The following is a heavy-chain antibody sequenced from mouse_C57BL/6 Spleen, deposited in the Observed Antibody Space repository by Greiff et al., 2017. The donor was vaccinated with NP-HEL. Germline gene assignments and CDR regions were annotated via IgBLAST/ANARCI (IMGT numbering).Heavy chain of an antibody. D-gene: IGHD3-2*02. CDR2: IDPSDSYT. J-gene: IGHJ3*01. Sequence: QVQLQQSGAELVKPGASVKLSCKASGYTFTSYWMQWVKQRPGQGLEWIGEIDPSDSYTNYNQKFKGKATLTVDTSSSTAYMQLSSLTSEDSAVYYCARQTAQATYLAYWGQGTLVTVSA. CDR1: GYTFTSYW. V-gene: IGHV1-50*01. CDR3: ARQTAQATYLAY.